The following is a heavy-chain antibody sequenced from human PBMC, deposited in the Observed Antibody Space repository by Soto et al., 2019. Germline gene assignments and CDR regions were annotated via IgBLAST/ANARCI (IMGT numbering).Heavy chain of an antibody. D-gene: IGHD2-15*01. J-gene: IGHJ6*02. CDR1: GGTFSSYA. V-gene: IGHV1-69*01. CDR2: IIPIFGTA. CDR3: ARHSSATPEDIVVVVAAHPSVYYYYGMDV. Sequence: QVQLVQSGAEVKKPGSSVKVSCKASGGTFSSYAISWVRQALGQGLEWMGGIIPIFGTANYAQKFQGRVTITADESTSTAYMELSSLRSEDTAVYYCARHSSATPEDIVVVVAAHPSVYYYYGMDVWGQGTTVTVSS.